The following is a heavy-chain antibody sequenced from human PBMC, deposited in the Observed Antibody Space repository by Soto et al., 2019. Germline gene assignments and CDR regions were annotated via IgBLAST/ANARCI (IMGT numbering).Heavy chain of an antibody. CDR3: ARVRQLVGYFSSSMDV. Sequence: SVKVSCKASGFTFTSSAMQWLRQARGQRLEWIGWIVVGSGNTNYAQKFQERVTITRDTSISTAYMELSRLRSDDTAVYYCARVRQLVGYFSSSMDVWAKGTTVTFSS. V-gene: IGHV1-58*02. CDR2: IVVGSGNT. CDR1: GFTFTSSA. D-gene: IGHD6-6*01. J-gene: IGHJ6*03.